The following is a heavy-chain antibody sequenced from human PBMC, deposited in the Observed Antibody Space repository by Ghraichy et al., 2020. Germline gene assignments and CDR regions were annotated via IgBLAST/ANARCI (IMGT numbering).Heavy chain of an antibody. CDR3: AQGRYYDSSGYRPFDI. D-gene: IGHD3-22*01. CDR2: IYWDDDK. CDR1: GFSLSTSGVG. J-gene: IGHJ3*02. V-gene: IGHV2-5*02. Sequence: SGPTLVKPTQTLTLTCTFSGFSLSTSGVGVGWIRQPPGKALEWLALIYWDDDKRYSPSLKSRLTITKDTSKNQVVLTMTNMDPVDTATYYCAQGRYYDSSGYRPFDIWGQGTMVTVSS.